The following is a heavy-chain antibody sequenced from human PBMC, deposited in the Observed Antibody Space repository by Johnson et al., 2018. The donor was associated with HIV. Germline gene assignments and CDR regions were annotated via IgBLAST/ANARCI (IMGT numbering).Heavy chain of an antibody. Sequence: QVQLVESGGGVVQPGRSLRLSCAASGFTFSKYGMHWVRQAPGKGLEWVAVIWYDGSSENYTDSVKGRFIISRDNSNNTLFLHMSGLRGEETAVYYCPGALCTWGAFDIWGQGTMVTVSS. V-gene: IGHV3-33*03. CDR1: GFTFSKYG. CDR2: IWYDGSSE. CDR3: PGALCTWGAFDI. D-gene: IGHD2-8*01. J-gene: IGHJ3*02.